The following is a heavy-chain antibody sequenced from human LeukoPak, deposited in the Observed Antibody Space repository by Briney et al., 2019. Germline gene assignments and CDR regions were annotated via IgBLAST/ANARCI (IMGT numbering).Heavy chain of an antibody. Sequence: SETLSLTCAVYGGSFSGYYWSWIRRPPGKGLEWIGEINHSGSTNYNPSLKSRVTISVDTSKNQFSLKLSSVTAADTAVYYCARDGFGSSWAALNPWGQGTLVTVSS. CDR1: GGSFSGYY. V-gene: IGHV4-34*01. D-gene: IGHD6-13*01. CDR3: ARDGFGSSWAALNP. CDR2: INHSGST. J-gene: IGHJ4*02.